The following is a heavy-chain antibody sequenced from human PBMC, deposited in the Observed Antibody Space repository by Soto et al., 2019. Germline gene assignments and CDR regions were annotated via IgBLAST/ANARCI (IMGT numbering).Heavy chain of an antibody. CDR3: ARLSGSWQSWFDP. CDR1: GGSISSNDFY. CDR2: IYYSGNT. V-gene: IGHV4-31*03. D-gene: IGHD6-13*01. J-gene: IGHJ5*02. Sequence: QVQLQESGPGLVKPSQTLSLTCIVSGGSISSNDFYWSWIRQHPGKGLEWIGYIYYSGNTYYNPSLKRRVTILVDTSKNQFSLKVSSVTAADTAVYYCARLSGSWQSWFDPWGHGTLVTVSS.